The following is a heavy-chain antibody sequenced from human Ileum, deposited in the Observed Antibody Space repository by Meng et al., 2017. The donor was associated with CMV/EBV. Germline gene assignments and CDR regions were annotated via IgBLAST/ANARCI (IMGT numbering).Heavy chain of an antibody. Sequence: ASVQVSCKASGYTFTGYYMHWVRQAPGQGLEWMGWINPNSGGTNYAQNCQGRVTMTRDTSISTAYMELSRLRSDDTAVYYCARDYCSSTSCFPRPHYGMDVWGQGTTVTVSS. J-gene: IGHJ6*02. CDR3: ARDYCSSTSCFPRPHYGMDV. CDR2: INPNSGGT. D-gene: IGHD2-2*01. CDR1: GYTFTGYY. V-gene: IGHV1-2*02.